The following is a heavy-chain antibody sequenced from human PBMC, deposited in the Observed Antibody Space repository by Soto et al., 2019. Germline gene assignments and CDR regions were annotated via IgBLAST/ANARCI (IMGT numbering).Heavy chain of an antibody. D-gene: IGHD3-16*02. CDR1: EFTFSSFS. Sequence: EVQLVESGGGLVQPGGSLRLSCAASEFTFSSFSMNWVRQAPGKGLEWVSYISTSSSTIYYADSVKGRFTISRDNAKNSLYLHMDSLRAEDTAVYYCARRDGESYRVAYWGQGTLVTVSS. V-gene: IGHV3-48*01. CDR3: ARRDGESYRVAY. CDR2: ISTSSSTI. J-gene: IGHJ4*02.